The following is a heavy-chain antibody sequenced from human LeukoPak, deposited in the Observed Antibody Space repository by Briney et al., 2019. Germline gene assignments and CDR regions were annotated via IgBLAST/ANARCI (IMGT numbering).Heavy chain of an antibody. CDR1: GYTFTGYY. V-gene: IGHV1-2*02. Sequence: GASVKVSCKASGYTFTGYYMHWVRQAPGQGLEWMGWINPNSGGTNYAQKFQGRVTMTRDTSISTAYMELSRLRSDDTAVYYCGREGASSSWYLNYWGQGTLVTVSS. D-gene: IGHD6-13*01. J-gene: IGHJ4*02. CDR2: INPNSGGT. CDR3: GREGASSSWYLNY.